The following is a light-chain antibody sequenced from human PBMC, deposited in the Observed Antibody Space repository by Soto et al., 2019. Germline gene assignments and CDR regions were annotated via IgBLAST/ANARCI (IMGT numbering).Light chain of an antibody. V-gene: IGLV1-44*01. J-gene: IGLJ1*01. CDR1: GSNIGGNA. CDR3: ATWDDSLNGYG. Sequence: QSVLTQPPSASGTPGQRITVSRSGSGSNIGGNAVTWYHQRPRTAPKLLIYTNNQRPSGVPDRFSGSKSGTSASLAISGLQSGDEADYYCATWDDSLNGYGFGTGTKVTVL. CDR2: TNN.